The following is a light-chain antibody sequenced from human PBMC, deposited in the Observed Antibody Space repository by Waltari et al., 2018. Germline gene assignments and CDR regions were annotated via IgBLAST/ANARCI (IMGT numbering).Light chain of an antibody. CDR1: QGMSSY. Sequence: IQLNQSPSSLSASVGARVTITCRASQGMSSYLAWYQQKPGKAPKLLIYSASTLQSGVPSRFSGSGSGTDFTLTINSVQPEDFATYYCQQRNSYPLLTFGGGTKVEIK. CDR3: QQRNSYPLLT. V-gene: IGKV1-9*01. J-gene: IGKJ4*01. CDR2: SAS.